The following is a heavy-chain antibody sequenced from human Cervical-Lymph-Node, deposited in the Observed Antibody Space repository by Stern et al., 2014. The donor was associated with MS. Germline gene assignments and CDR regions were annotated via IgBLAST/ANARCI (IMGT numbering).Heavy chain of an antibody. J-gene: IGHJ4*02. D-gene: IGHD4-17*01. V-gene: IGHV3-30*18. CDR2: ISYDGSNK. CDR1: GFTFSSYG. Sequence: VQLVESGGGVVQPGRSLRLSCAASGFTFSSYGMHWVRQAQGKGLEWVAVISYDGSNKYYAGSVKGRFTISRDNSKNTLYLQMNSLRAEDTAVYYCAKEGGDYDWGQGTLVTVSS. CDR3: AKEGGDYD.